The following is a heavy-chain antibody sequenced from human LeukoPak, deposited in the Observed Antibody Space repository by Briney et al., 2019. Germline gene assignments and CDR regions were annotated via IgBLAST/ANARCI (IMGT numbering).Heavy chain of an antibody. CDR3: ARADIRAIASSGWYGFDY. D-gene: IGHD6-19*01. J-gene: IGHJ4*02. Sequence: GASVKVSCKDSGYTFTSYGISWVRQAPGQGLEWMGWISGYSGNTNYAQKFQGRVTMTTDTSTSTAYMELRSLRSDDTAVYYCARADIRAIASSGWYGFDYWGQGTLVTVSS. CDR1: GYTFTSYG. CDR2: ISGYSGNT. V-gene: IGHV1-18*01.